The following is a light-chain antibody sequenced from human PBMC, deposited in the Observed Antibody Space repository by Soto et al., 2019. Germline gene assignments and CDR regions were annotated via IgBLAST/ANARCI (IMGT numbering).Light chain of an antibody. CDR1: QSVSSSY. Sequence: EIVLTQSPGTLSLAPGERATLSCRASQSVSSSYLAWYQQKPGQAPRLLINGASNRATGIPDRFRGSGSGTAFTLTISRLEAEDSAVYYCQQFDSSPWTFGLGTKVEIK. CDR2: GAS. V-gene: IGKV3-20*01. J-gene: IGKJ1*01. CDR3: QQFDSSPWT.